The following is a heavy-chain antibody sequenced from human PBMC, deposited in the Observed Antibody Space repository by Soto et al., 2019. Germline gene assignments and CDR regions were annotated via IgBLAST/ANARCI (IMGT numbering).Heavy chain of an antibody. Sequence: SVKVSFKSSGFPFTSSAFQLVRQARGQRLEWIGWIVVGSGNTNYAQKFQERVTITRDMSTSTAYMELSSLRSEDTAVYYCAAETYCGGDCYAGDYWGQGTLVTVSS. D-gene: IGHD2-21*02. CDR3: AAETYCGGDCYAGDY. CDR1: GFPFTSSA. J-gene: IGHJ4*02. CDR2: IVVGSGNT. V-gene: IGHV1-58*01.